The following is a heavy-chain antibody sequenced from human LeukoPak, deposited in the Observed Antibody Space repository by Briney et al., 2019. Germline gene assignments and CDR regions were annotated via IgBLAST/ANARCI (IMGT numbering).Heavy chain of an antibody. CDR2: IKQDGSEK. J-gene: IGHJ5*02. CDR3: ARVIEDYGYWFDP. V-gene: IGHV3-7*01. CDR1: GFTFSSYW. Sequence: GGSLRLSCAASGFTFSSYWMSWVRQAPGKGLEWVANIKQDGSEKYYVDSVKGRFTISRDNAKNSLYLQMNSLRAEDTAVYYCARVIEDYGYWFDPWGQGTLATVSS. D-gene: IGHD4-17*01.